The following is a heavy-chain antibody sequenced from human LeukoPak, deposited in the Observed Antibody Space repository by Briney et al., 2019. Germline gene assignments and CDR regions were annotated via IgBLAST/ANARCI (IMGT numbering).Heavy chain of an antibody. CDR2: IIPIFGTA. D-gene: IGHD1-26*01. Sequence: SVKVSCKASGYTFTRYGISWVRQAPGQGLEWMGGIIPIFGTANYAQKFQGRVTITADESTSTAYMELSSLRSEDTAVYYCARDPSYSGSFDYFDYWGQGTLVTVSS. CDR1: GYTFTRYG. J-gene: IGHJ4*02. V-gene: IGHV1-69*13. CDR3: ARDPSYSGSFDYFDY.